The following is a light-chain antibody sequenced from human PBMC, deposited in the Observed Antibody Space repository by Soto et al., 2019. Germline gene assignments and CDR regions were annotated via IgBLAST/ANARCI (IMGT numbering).Light chain of an antibody. CDR2: NAS. CDR1: QSVSTF. Sequence: EIVFTQSSSTLSWSPGERAILSWGASQSVSTFLAWFQQKPGQPPRLLIYNASNRTTGIPARFSGSGSGTDFTLTISSLEPEDFAVYYCQQRGDWPPITFGQGTRLEIK. V-gene: IGKV3-11*01. J-gene: IGKJ5*01. CDR3: QQRGDWPPIT.